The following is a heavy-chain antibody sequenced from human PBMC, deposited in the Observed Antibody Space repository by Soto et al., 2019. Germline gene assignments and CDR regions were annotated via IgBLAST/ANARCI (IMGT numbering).Heavy chain of an antibody. CDR1: GYIFTSYG. J-gene: IGHJ6*03. V-gene: IGHV1-18*01. CDR2: ISVDSGNT. D-gene: IGHD3-10*01. Sequence: QVQLVQSGAELKKPGASAKVSCKASGYIFTSYGISWVRQALGQGLEWMAWISVDSGNTNYAQNFQGRVTMTTDTSASTAHMELRSLRSDDTAVYYCARFNGSGTNYYMDVWGKGTTVIVSS. CDR3: ARFNGSGTNYYMDV.